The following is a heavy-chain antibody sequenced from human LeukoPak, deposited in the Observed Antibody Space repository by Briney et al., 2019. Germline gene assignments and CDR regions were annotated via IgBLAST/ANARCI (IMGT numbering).Heavy chain of an antibody. D-gene: IGHD1-26*01. V-gene: IGHV3-7*01. CDR2: IKQDESEK. CDR1: GFTFSNYW. Sequence: GGSLRLSCAASGFTFSNYWINWVRQAPGKGLEWVANIKQDESEKYYVDSVKGRFTISRDNAKNSLYLQMNSLRAEDTAVYYCARDRPPLYLGGYWGQGTLVTVSS. CDR3: ARDRPPLYLGGY. J-gene: IGHJ4*02.